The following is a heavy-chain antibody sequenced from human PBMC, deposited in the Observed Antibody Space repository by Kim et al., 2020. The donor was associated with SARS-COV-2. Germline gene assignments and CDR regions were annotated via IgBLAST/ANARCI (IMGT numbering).Heavy chain of an antibody. CDR1: GGSISSSSYY. CDR2: IYYSGST. Sequence: SETLSLTCTVSGGSISSSSYYWGWIRQPPGKGLEWIGSIYYSGSTYYNPSLKSRVTISVDTSKNQFSLKLSSVTAADTAVYYCARDSSGYYWEKGDAFDIWGQGTMVTVSS. J-gene: IGHJ3*02. V-gene: IGHV4-39*07. D-gene: IGHD3-22*01. CDR3: ARDSSGYYWEKGDAFDI.